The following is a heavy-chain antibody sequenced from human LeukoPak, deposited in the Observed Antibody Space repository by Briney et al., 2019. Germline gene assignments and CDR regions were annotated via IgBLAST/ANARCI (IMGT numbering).Heavy chain of an antibody. Sequence: GGSLRLSCPASAFTISDYYLDCTRQAPGQGLEWVSYISGSSSDTNYADSVKGRFTISRDNAKNSLYLQMNSLRAEVTAVYYCVRVARLADSWGQGTLVTVSS. CDR3: VRVARLADS. V-gene: IGHV3-11*05. CDR2: ISGSSSDT. J-gene: IGHJ5*01. CDR1: AFTISDYY.